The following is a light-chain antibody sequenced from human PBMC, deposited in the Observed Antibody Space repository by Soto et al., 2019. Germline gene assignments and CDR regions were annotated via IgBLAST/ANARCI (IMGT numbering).Light chain of an antibody. CDR3: MQALQTRT. J-gene: IGKJ1*01. CDR1: HSLLHSNGYNY. Sequence: VMTQSPLFLAVTPGEPPSISCRSSHSLLHSNGYNYLDWYLEKPGQSPQXLIYLGSYRASGVPDRFSDSGSGTDFTLKISRVEAEDVGVYYCMQALQTRTFGQGTKVDIK. CDR2: LGS. V-gene: IGKV2-28*01.